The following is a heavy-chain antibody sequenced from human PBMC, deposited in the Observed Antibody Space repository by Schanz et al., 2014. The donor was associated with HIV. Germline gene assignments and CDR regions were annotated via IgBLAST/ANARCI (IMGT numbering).Heavy chain of an antibody. CDR1: GFTFDDYD. D-gene: IGHD6-19*01. Sequence: EVQLVESGGGLVQPGRSLRLSCEASGFTFDDYDMHWVRQAPGKGLEWVSGISWNSGSIGYADSVKGRFTISRDNAKNSLYLQMNSLRAEDTALYYCAKDNGWPLASYYGMDVWGQGTTVTVSS. V-gene: IGHV3-9*01. CDR3: AKDNGWPLASYYGMDV. J-gene: IGHJ6*02. CDR2: ISWNSGSI.